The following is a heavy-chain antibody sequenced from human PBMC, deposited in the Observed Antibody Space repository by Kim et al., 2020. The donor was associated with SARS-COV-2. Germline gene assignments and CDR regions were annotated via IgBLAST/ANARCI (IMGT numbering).Heavy chain of an antibody. Sequence: GGSLRLSCAASGFTFSAYSMNWVRQAPGKGLEWVSFISSSSNYIYYADSVQGRFTISRDNAQNSLYLQMNSLRAEDTAIYYCARDRGGYSGSSGVDYWGQGTLVTVSS. J-gene: IGHJ4*02. CDR2: ISSSSNYI. CDR3: ARDRGGYSGSSGVDY. CDR1: GFTFSAYS. V-gene: IGHV3-21*01. D-gene: IGHD1-26*01.